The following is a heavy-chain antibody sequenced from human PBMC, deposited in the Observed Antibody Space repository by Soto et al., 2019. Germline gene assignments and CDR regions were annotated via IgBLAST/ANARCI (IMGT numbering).Heavy chain of an antibody. Sequence: PGGSLRLSCAASGFTFSSYAMSWVRQAPGKGLEWVSAISGSGGSTYYADSVKGRFTISRDNSKNTLYLQMNSLRAEDTAVYYCAKGYVSSSAIFGVVPMFDPWGQGTLVTVSS. CDR3: AKGYVSSSAIFGVVPMFDP. CDR1: GFTFSSYA. V-gene: IGHV3-23*01. CDR2: ISGSGGST. J-gene: IGHJ5*02. D-gene: IGHD3-3*01.